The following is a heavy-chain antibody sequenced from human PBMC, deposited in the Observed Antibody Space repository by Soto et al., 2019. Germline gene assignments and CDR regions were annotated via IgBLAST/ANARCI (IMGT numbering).Heavy chain of an antibody. CDR2: ISGGGGST. Sequence: PGGSLRLSCAASGFSFGGYAVTWVRQAPGKGLEWVSAISGGGGSTYYADPVKGRFTISRDNSKNTLYMQMNSLRAEDTAVYYCARDRYYDILTGYYDNWFDPWGQGTLVTVSS. J-gene: IGHJ5*02. D-gene: IGHD3-9*01. V-gene: IGHV3-23*01. CDR3: ARDRYYDILTGYYDNWFDP. CDR1: GFSFGGYA.